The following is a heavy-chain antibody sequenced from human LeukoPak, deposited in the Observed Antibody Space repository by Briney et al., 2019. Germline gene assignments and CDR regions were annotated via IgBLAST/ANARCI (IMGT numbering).Heavy chain of an antibody. CDR3: TVCQYSSSLADYYYGMDV. J-gene: IGHJ6*02. D-gene: IGHD6-6*01. CDR1: GFTFSGSA. CDR2: IRSKANSYAT. V-gene: IGHV3-73*01. Sequence: PGGSLKLSCAASGFTFSGSAMHWVRQASGKGLEWVGRIRSKANSYATAYAASVKGRFTISRDDSKNTAYLQMNSLKTEDTAVYYCTVCQYSSSLADYYYGMDVWGQGTTVTVSS.